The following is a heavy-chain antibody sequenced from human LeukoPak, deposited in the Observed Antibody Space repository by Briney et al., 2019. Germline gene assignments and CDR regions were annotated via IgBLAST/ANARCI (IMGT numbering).Heavy chain of an antibody. CDR1: GFTFSSYW. CDR3: ARGSEYTSSTNYYFDY. J-gene: IGHJ4*02. Sequence: GGSLRLSCAASGFTFSSYWMSWVRQAPAKGLEWVANIKQDGSERHYVDSLKGRFTLSRDNAKKSLFLHMNSLRVEDKAVYYCARGSEYTSSTNYYFDYWGQGTLVTVSS. V-gene: IGHV3-7*01. D-gene: IGHD6-6*01. CDR2: IKQDGSER.